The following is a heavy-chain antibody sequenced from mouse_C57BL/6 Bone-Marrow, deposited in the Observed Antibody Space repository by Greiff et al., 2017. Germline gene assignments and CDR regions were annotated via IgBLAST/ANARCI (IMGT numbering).Heavy chain of an antibody. CDR3: ARVAYYSNYVWYFDV. CDR1: GYTFTDYY. V-gene: IGHV1-75*01. CDR2: IFPGSGST. J-gene: IGHJ1*03. D-gene: IGHD2-5*01. Sequence: QVQLQQSGPELVKPGASVKISCKASGYTFTDYYINWVKQRPGQGLEWIGWIFPGSGSTYYTEKFKGKATLTVDKSSSTAYMLLSSLTSEDSAVYFCARVAYYSNYVWYFDVWGTGTTVTVSS.